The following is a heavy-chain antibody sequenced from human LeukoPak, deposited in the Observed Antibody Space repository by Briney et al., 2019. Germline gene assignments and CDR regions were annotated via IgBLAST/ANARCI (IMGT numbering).Heavy chain of an antibody. CDR3: ARLREPQPASSSFDY. CDR1: GFTSSSYG. CDR2: ISGSGGIR. D-gene: IGHD4-17*01. Sequence: PGGSLRLSCAASGFTSSSYGMSWVRQAPGKGLEWVSAISGSGGIRYYADSVKGRFTISRDNAKNSLYLQMNILRAEDTAVYYCARLREPQPASSSFDYWGQGTLVTVSS. V-gene: IGHV3-23*01. J-gene: IGHJ4*02.